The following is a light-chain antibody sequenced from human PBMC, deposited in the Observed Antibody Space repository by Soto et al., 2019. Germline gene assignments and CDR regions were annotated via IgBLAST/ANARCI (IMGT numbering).Light chain of an antibody. CDR2: ANS. V-gene: IGLV1-40*01. J-gene: IGLJ1*01. CDR3: QSYDSSLSGYV. Sequence: QSGLTQPPSVSGAPGQRVTSSCTGSSSNIGAGFDVHWYQQLPGTAPKLLIYANSIRPSGVPGRFSGSKSGTSASLAITGLQAEDETDYYCQSYDSSLSGYVFGTGTKVTV. CDR1: SSNIGAGFD.